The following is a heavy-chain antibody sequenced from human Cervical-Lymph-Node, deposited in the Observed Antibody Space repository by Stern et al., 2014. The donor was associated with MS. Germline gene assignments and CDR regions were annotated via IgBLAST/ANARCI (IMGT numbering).Heavy chain of an antibody. CDR1: GFTFSSYG. CDR3: ARDYEDTSMLFDH. D-gene: IGHD2-8*01. Sequence: VQLVQSGGAVVQLGRSLRLSCAASGFTFSSYGMHWVRQAPGKGLEWVTVISYDGNHKYYAASVKGRFTISRDNSKNTLHLQMNSVTPDDTAIYYCARDYEDTSMLFDHWGQGTLVTVSS. J-gene: IGHJ4*02. CDR2: ISYDGNHK. V-gene: IGHV3-30*03.